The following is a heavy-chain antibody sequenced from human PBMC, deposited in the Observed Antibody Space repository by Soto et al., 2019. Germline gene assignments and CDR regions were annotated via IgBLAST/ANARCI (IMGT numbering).Heavy chain of an antibody. V-gene: IGHV3-7*01. CDR2: IKQDGSEK. Sequence: EVQLVASGGGLVQPGGSLRLSCAASGFTFSSYWMSWVRQAQGKGLEWVANIKQDGSEKYYVDSVKGRFTISRDNAKSSLYLEKNSLRAEDTAVYDCAREGEPAGPYGADYWVQGTLVTVSS. J-gene: IGHJ4*02. CDR3: AREGEPAGPYGADY. CDR1: GFTFSSYW. D-gene: IGHD3-10*01.